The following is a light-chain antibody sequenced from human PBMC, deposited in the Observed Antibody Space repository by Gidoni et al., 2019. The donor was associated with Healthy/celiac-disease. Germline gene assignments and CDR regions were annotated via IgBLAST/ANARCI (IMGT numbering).Light chain of an antibody. CDR1: QSVSSY. V-gene: IGKV3-11*01. CDR2: DAS. Sequence: EIVLTQSPATLSLPPGERATLSCRASQSVSSYLAWYKQKPGQAPRLLIYDASNRATGIPARFSGSGSGTDFTLTISSLEPEDFAVYYCQQRSNWPPLTFGGGTKVEIK. J-gene: IGKJ4*01. CDR3: QQRSNWPPLT.